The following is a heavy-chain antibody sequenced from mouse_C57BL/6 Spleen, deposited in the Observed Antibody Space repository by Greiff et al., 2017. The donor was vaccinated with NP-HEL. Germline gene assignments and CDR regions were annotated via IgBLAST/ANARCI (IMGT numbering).Heavy chain of an antibody. J-gene: IGHJ4*01. CDR1: GFSLTSYA. D-gene: IGHD1-1*01. V-gene: IGHV2-9-1*01. CDR2: IWTGGGT. Sequence: QVQLQQSGPGLVAPSQSLSITCTVSGFSLTSYAISWVRQPPGKGLEWLGVIWTGGGTNYNSALKSRLSISKDNSKSQVFLKMNSLQTDDTARYYCARWTTVVGDYAMDYWGQGTSVTVSS. CDR3: ARWTTVVGDYAMDY.